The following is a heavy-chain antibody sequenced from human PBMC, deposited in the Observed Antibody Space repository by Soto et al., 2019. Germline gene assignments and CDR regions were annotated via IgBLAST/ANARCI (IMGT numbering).Heavy chain of an antibody. Sequence: QGQLVQYGAEVKNPGASVNVSCKASGYTFTSSGISWVRQAPGQGLEWMGWISAYNGNTNYAQTLQGRGTMTTDTSTSTAYMELMSLRSDDTAVYYCASGYSSSSRLISGIDVWGQGTTVTVSS. CDR2: ISAYNGNT. CDR3: ASGYSSSSRLISGIDV. V-gene: IGHV1-18*01. CDR1: GYTFTSSG. J-gene: IGHJ6*02. D-gene: IGHD6-6*01.